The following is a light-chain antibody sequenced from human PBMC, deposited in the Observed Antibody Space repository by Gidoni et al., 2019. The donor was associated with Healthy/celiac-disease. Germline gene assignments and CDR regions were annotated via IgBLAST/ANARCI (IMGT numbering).Light chain of an antibody. V-gene: IGLV2-23*01. CDR1: SSDVGSYNL. Sequence: QTAPPQPASVSGSPGQSITISCTGTSSDVGSYNLVSWYQQHPGKAPKLMIYEGSKRPSGFSNRFSGSKSGNTASLTISGLQAEDEADYYCCSYAGSSTYVFGTGTKVTVL. CDR2: EGS. CDR3: CSYAGSSTYV. J-gene: IGLJ1*01.